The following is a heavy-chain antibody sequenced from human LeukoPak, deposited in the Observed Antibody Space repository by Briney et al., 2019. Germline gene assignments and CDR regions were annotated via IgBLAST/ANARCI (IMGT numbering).Heavy chain of an antibody. J-gene: IGHJ6*03. CDR3: ARDQRLSTAGTYYYYMDV. D-gene: IGHD6-13*01. CDR2: IIPIFGTA. V-gene: IGHV1-69*05. CDR1: GGTFSSYA. Sequence: ASVKVSCKASGGTFSSYAISWVRQAPGQGLEWMGGIIPIFGTANYAQKFQGRVTITRDTSISTAYMELSRLRSDDTAVYYCARDQRLSTAGTYYYYMDVWGKGTTVTISS.